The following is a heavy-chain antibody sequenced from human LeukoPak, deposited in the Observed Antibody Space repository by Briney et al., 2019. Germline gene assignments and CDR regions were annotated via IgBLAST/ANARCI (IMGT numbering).Heavy chain of an antibody. CDR3: VVHSATSCY. J-gene: IGHJ4*02. D-gene: IGHD1-26*01. V-gene: IGHV3-48*03. CDR2: ITLSGTNT. Sequence: PGGSLRLSCATSGFTFRDYEMNWVHQAPGKGLEWILYITLSGTNTYYADSVKGRFTISRDNAKTALSLQMNSLRAEDTAVYYCVVHSATSCYWGQGTLVTASS. CDR1: GFTFRDYE.